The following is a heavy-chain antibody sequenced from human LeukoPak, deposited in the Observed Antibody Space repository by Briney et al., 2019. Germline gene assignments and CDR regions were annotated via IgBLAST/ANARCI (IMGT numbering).Heavy chain of an antibody. D-gene: IGHD3-10*01. CDR2: IYYSGST. Sequence: SETLSLTCTVSGGSISDYYWTWIRQPPGKGLEYIGYIYYSGSTNHNPSLKSRVTISVDTSKNQFSLKLSSVTAADTAVYYCARDGGYGSGSALWGQGTLISVSS. CDR1: GGSISDYY. V-gene: IGHV4-59*01. J-gene: IGHJ4*02. CDR3: ARDGGYGSGSAL.